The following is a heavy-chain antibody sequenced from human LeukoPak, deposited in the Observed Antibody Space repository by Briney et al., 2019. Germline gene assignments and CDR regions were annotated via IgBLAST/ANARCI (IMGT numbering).Heavy chain of an antibody. CDR3: AKAPPYYDFWSGYFNLDY. J-gene: IGHJ4*02. Sequence: GGSLRLSCAASGFTFSSYAMSWVRQAPGKGLEWVSAISGSGGITYYADSVKGRLTICRDNPKNTLYLQMNSLRAEDTAVYYCAKAPPYYDFWSGYFNLDYWGQGTLVTVSS. CDR2: ISGSGGIT. CDR1: GFTFSSYA. D-gene: IGHD3-3*01. V-gene: IGHV3-23*01.